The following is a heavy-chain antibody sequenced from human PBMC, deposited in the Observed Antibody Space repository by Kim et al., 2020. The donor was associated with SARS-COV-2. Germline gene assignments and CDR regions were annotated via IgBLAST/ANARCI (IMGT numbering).Heavy chain of an antibody. CDR3: ARVEYYYDSSGYPYWYFDL. CDR1: GFTFSSYD. J-gene: IGHJ2*01. V-gene: IGHV3-13*01. D-gene: IGHD3-22*01. CDR2: IGTAGDT. Sequence: GGSLRLSCAASGFTFSSYDMHWVRQAPGKGLEWVSTIGTAGDTYYPGSVKGRFTISRENAKNSLYLQMNSLRAGDTAVYYCARVEYYYDSSGYPYWYFDLWGRGTLVTVSS.